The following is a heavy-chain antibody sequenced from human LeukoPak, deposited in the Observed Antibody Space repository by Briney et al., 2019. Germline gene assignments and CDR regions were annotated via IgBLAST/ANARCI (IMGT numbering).Heavy chain of an antibody. CDR1: GGSFSGYY. Sequence: SETLSLTCAVYGGSFSGYYWSWIRQPPGKGLEWIGEINHSGSTNYNPSLKSRVTISVDTSKNQSSLKLSSVTAADTAVYYCARGARGTFHYWGQGTLVTVSS. J-gene: IGHJ4*02. CDR2: INHSGST. CDR3: ARGARGTFHY. V-gene: IGHV4-34*01. D-gene: IGHD2-15*01.